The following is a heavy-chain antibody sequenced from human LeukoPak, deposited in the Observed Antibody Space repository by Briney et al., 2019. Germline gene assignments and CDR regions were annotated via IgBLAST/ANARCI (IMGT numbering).Heavy chain of an antibody. J-gene: IGHJ4*02. CDR1: GGSISSGGYY. Sequence: SETLSLTCTVSGGSISSGGYYWSWIRQPPGKGLEWIGYIYHSGSTYYNPSLKSRVTISVDRSKNQFSLKLSSVTAADTAVYYCARGTKTSIASNWGQGTLVTVSS. V-gene: IGHV4-30-2*01. CDR2: IYHSGST. CDR3: ARGTKTSIASN. D-gene: IGHD6-6*01.